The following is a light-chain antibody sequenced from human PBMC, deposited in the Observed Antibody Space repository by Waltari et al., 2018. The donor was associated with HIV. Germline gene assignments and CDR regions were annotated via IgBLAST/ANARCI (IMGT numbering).Light chain of an antibody. V-gene: IGLV1-40*01. CDR1: SSNIGARFD. CDR2: GN. Sequence: QSVLTQPPSVSGAPGQTVTISCTGSSSNIGARFDVHWYQQIPGTSPKLLMYGNNRPSGVPYRCSGSKSGTSASLAITGLQAEDEADYYCQTYDSSLSGSVVFGGGTKLTVL. CDR3: QTYDSSLSGSVV. J-gene: IGLJ2*01.